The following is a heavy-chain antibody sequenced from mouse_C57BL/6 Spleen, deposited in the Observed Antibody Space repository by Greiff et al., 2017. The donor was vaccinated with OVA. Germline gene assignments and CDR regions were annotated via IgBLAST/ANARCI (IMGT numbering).Heavy chain of an antibody. Sequence: EVQLVESGGGLVKPGGSLKLSCAASGFTFSDYGMHWVRQAPEKGLEWVAYISSGSSTIYYADTVKGRFTISRDNAKNTLFLQMTSLRSEDTAMYYCARRAVTGRGYFDYWGQGTTLTVSS. J-gene: IGHJ2*01. V-gene: IGHV5-17*01. CDR1: GFTFSDYG. CDR3: ARRAVTGRGYFDY. CDR2: ISSGSSTI. D-gene: IGHD2-2*01.